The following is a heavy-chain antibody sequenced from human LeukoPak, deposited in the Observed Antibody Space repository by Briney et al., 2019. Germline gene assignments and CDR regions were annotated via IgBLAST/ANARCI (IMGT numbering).Heavy chain of an antibody. CDR2: INPRGGST. Sequence: ASVKVSCKASGYTFTSYYMHWVRQAPGQGLEWMGIINPRGGSTSYAQKFQGRVTMTRDTSTSTVYMELSSLRSEDTAVYYCARDAPIYDSSGYYPGGDFGYWGQGTLVTVSS. CDR1: GYTFTSYY. D-gene: IGHD3-22*01. V-gene: IGHV1-46*01. CDR3: ARDAPIYDSSGYYPGGDFGY. J-gene: IGHJ4*02.